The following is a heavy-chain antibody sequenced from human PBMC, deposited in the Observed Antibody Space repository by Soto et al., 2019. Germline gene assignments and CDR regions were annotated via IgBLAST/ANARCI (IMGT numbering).Heavy chain of an antibody. D-gene: IGHD2-8*01. Sequence: SETLSLTCAVYGGSFSGYYWSWIRQPPGKGLEWIGEINHSGSTNYNPSLKSRVTISVDTSKNQFSLKLSSVTAADTAVYYCARLAPYCTNGVCLSRQDYWGQGTLVTVSS. CDR2: INHSGST. CDR1: GGSFSGYY. J-gene: IGHJ4*02. CDR3: ARLAPYCTNGVCLSRQDY. V-gene: IGHV4-34*01.